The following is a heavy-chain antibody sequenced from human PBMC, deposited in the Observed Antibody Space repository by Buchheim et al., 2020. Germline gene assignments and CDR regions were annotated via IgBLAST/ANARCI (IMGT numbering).Heavy chain of an antibody. Sequence: QVQLQQWGAGLLKPSETLSLTCAVYGGSFSGYYWSWIRQPPGKGLEWIGEINRSGSTSYNTSLKNRVTISLDTSKNQFSLRLSSVTAADTAVYYCARGYGSENYYTYWGQGTL. V-gene: IGHV4-34*01. CDR1: GGSFSGYY. D-gene: IGHD3-10*01. J-gene: IGHJ4*02. CDR3: ARGYGSENYYTY. CDR2: INRSGST.